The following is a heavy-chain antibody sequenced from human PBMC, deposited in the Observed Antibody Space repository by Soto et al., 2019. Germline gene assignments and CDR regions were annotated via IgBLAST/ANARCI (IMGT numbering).Heavy chain of an antibody. CDR2: ISSSSSYI. D-gene: IGHD6-19*01. V-gene: IGHV3-21*01. CDR3: ATIAVADAGGMDV. J-gene: IGHJ6*02. CDR1: GFTFSSYS. Sequence: GGSLRLSCAASGFTFSSYSMNWVRQAPGKGLEWVSSISSSSSYIYYADSVKGRFTISRDNAKNPLYLQMNSLRAEDTAVYYCATIAVADAGGMDVWGQGTTVTVSS.